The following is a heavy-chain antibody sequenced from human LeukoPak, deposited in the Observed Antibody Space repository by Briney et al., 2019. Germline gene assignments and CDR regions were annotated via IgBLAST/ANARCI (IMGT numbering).Heavy chain of an antibody. CDR1: GYSFTSYW. CDR2: IYPGDSDT. Sequence: GESLKISCKGSGYSFTSYWIGWVRQMPGKGLEWMGIIYPGDSDTRYSPSFQGQVTISADKSISTAYLQWSSLKASDTAVYYCARDSGSYYGPTNPFDYWGQGTLVTVSS. J-gene: IGHJ4*02. D-gene: IGHD1-26*01. V-gene: IGHV5-51*01. CDR3: ARDSGSYYGPTNPFDY.